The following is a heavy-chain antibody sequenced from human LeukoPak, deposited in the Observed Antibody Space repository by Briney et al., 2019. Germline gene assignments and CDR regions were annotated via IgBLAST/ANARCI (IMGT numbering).Heavy chain of an antibody. CDR1: GGSISSGSYY. V-gene: IGHV4-61*02. CDR2: IYTSGST. Sequence: TLSLTCTVSGGSISSGSYYWSWIRQPAGKGLEWIGRIYTSGSTNYNPSLKSRVTISVDTSKNQFSLKLSSVTAADTAVYYCARAVSRYCTSTSCYGDWFDPWGQGTLVTVSS. CDR3: ARAVSRYCTSTSCYGDWFDP. D-gene: IGHD2-2*01. J-gene: IGHJ5*02.